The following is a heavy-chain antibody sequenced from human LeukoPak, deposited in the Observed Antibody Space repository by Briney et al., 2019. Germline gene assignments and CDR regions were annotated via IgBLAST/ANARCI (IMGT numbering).Heavy chain of an antibody. V-gene: IGHV5-51*01. Sequence: GESLKISCKGPRHSFHSQWIGWVRQMPGKGLEWMGIINPDDSDTRYSASFQGQVTISADKSISTAYLQWNSLEASDSAIYYCARRGDSDFRIDWGQGTLVTVSS. J-gene: IGHJ4*02. CDR1: RHSFHSQW. CDR2: INPDDSDT. CDR3: ARRGDSDFRID. D-gene: IGHD2-21*02.